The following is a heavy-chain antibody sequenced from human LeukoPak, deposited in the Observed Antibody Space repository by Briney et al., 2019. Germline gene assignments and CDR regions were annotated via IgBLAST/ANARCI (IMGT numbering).Heavy chain of an antibody. CDR2: INPGDSNT. Sequence: GESLKISCKGSGYSFTTYWIAWVRQMPGKGLEWMGIINPGDSNTKYSPSVLGQVTISADKSIGTAYLQWNSLKASDTAIYYCARKNRTPLRNNWFDSWGQGTPVTVSS. D-gene: IGHD1-1*01. J-gene: IGHJ5*01. CDR3: ARKNRTPLRNNWFDS. CDR1: GYSFTTYW. V-gene: IGHV5-51*01.